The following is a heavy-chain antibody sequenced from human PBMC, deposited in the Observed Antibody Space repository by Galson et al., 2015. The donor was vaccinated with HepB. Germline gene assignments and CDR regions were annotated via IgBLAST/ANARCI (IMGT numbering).Heavy chain of an antibody. CDR2: INPNSGGT. V-gene: IGHV1-2*04. D-gene: IGHD3-10*01. CDR1: GYTFTGYY. Sequence: SVKVSCKASGYTFTGYYMHWVRQAPGQGLEWMGWINPNSGGTNYAQKFQGWVTMTRDTSISTAYMELSRLRSDDTAVYYCARDRGRFLWFGELRWVGYYGMDVWGQGTTVTVSS. CDR3: ARDRGRFLWFGELRWVGYYGMDV. J-gene: IGHJ6*02.